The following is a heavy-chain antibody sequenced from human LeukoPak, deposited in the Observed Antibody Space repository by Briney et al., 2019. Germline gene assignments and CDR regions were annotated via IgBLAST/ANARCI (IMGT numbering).Heavy chain of an antibody. J-gene: IGHJ6*02. V-gene: IGHV3-21*01. CDR3: ARGLRYFDWFSSDHYYYYGMDV. CDR2: ISSSGSYI. D-gene: IGHD3-9*01. CDR1: GFTFSSYS. Sequence: GGSLRLSCAASGFTFSSYSMNWVRQAPGKGLEWVSFISSSGSYIYYADSVRGRFTISRDNAKNSLYLQMNSLRAEDTAMYYCARGLRYFDWFSSDHYYYYGMDVWGQGTTVTVSS.